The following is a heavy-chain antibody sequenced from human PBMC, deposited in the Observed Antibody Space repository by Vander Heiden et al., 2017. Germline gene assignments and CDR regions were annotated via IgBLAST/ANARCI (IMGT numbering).Heavy chain of an antibody. D-gene: IGHD5-18*01. CDR2: ISSSSSYI. CDR3: ARDRIQLWFYWFDP. J-gene: IGHJ5*02. Sequence: EVQLVESGGGLVKPGGSLRLSCAASGFTFSSYSMNWVRQAPGKGLEWVSSISSSSSYIYYADSVKGRFTISRDNAKNSLYLQMNSLRAEDTAVYYCARDRIQLWFYWFDPWGQGTLVTVSS. CDR1: GFTFSSYS. V-gene: IGHV3-21*01.